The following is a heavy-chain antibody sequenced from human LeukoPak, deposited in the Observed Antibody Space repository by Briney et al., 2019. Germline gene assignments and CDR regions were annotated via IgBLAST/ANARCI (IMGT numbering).Heavy chain of an antibody. J-gene: IGHJ4*02. CDR2: IRSKAYGGTT. CDR3: TREGDWYYYDSSGYLFDY. CDR1: GFTFGDYA. V-gene: IGHV3-49*03. D-gene: IGHD3-22*01. Sequence: PGRSLRLSCTASGFTFGDYAMSWFRQAPGKGLEWVGCIRSKAYGGTTEYAASVKGRFTISRDDSKSIAYLQMNSLKTEDTAVYYCTREGDWYYYDSSGYLFDYWGQGTLVTVSS.